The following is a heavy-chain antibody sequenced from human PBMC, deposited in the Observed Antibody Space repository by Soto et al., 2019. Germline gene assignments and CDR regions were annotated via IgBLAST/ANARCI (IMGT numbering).Heavy chain of an antibody. Sequence: QVHLVQSGAEVKKPGASVKVSCKASGYTFTSYGITWVRQAPGQGLEWMGWISAHNGNTDYAQKLQGRLIVTRAPSTTTAYMELRILRSADTAVYYCARGTYGAYWGQGPLVTVSS. CDR3: ARGTYGAY. CDR1: GYTFTSYG. CDR2: ISAHNGNT. D-gene: IGHD3-10*01. J-gene: IGHJ4*02. V-gene: IGHV1-18*01.